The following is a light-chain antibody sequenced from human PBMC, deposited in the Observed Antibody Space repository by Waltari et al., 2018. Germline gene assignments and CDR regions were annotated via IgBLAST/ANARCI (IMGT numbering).Light chain of an antibody. V-gene: IGKV1-39*01. CDR2: GAS. Sequence: DIQMTQSPSSLSASVGDTATITCRASHNIHIYLNWYQQKPGRAPKLLIHGASSLHTGVPSRFSGSGSGTDFTLTISSLQPEDFATYYCQQGYSTRFTFGPGTIVDMK. CDR3: QQGYSTRFT. CDR1: HNIHIY. J-gene: IGKJ3*01.